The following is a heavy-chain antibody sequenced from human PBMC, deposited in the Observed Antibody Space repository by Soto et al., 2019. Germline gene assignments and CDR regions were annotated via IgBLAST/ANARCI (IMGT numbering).Heavy chain of an antibody. Sequence: SETLSLTCTVSGGSISSYYWSWIRQPPGKGLEWIGYIYYSGSTNYNPSLKSRVTISVDTSKNQFSLKLSSVTAADTAVYYCARHDADYGDLAIDYWGQGTLVTVSS. CDR3: ARHDADYGDLAIDY. CDR1: GGSISSYY. CDR2: IYYSGST. V-gene: IGHV4-59*08. J-gene: IGHJ4*02. D-gene: IGHD4-17*01.